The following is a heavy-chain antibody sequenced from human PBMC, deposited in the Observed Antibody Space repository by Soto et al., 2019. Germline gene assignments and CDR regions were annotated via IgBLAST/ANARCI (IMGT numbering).Heavy chain of an antibody. CDR2: IIPIFGTA. Sequence: ASVKVSCKASGGTFSSYAISWVRQAPGQGLEWMGGIIPIFGTANYAQKFQGRVTITADESTSTAYMELSSLRSEDTAVYYCARVAAGTYYGMDVWGQGTTVTVSS. J-gene: IGHJ6*02. D-gene: IGHD6-13*01. CDR3: ARVAAGTYYGMDV. CDR1: GGTFSSYA. V-gene: IGHV1-69*13.